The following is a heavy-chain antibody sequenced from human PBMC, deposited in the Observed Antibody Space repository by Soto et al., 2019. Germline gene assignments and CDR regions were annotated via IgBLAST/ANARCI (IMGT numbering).Heavy chain of an antibody. CDR3: ARDGIAAAGTYYYYSGMDV. Sequence: QVQLVQSGAEVKKPGSSVKVSCKASGGTFSSYAISWVRQAPGQGLEWMGGIIPIFGTANYAQKFQGRVTITADESTSTAYMELSSLRSEDTAVYYCARDGIAAAGTYYYYSGMDVWGQGTTVTVSS. V-gene: IGHV1-69*12. J-gene: IGHJ6*02. CDR1: GGTFSSYA. D-gene: IGHD6-13*01. CDR2: IIPIFGTA.